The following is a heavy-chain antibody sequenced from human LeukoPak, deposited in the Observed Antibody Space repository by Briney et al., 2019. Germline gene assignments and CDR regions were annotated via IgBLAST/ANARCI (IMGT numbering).Heavy chain of an antibody. CDR2: IWYDGSNK. V-gene: IGHV3-33*01. CDR3: ARGGDSSSWYNWFDP. D-gene: IGHD6-13*01. Sequence: XHWXRXAXGXGLEWVAVIWYDGSNKYYADSVKGRFTISRDNSKNTLYLQMNSLRAEDTAVYYCARGGDSSSWYNWFDPWGQGTLVTVSS. J-gene: IGHJ5*02.